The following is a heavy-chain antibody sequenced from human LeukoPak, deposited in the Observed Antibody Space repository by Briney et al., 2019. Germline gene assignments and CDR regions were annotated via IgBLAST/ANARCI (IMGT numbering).Heavy chain of an antibody. Sequence: SETLSLTCTVSGYSISSGYYWGWIRQPPGKGLEWIGSIYHSGSTYYNPSLKSRVTISVDTSKNQFSLKLSSVTAADTAVYYCASRYSSSWYGDWGQGTLVTVSS. D-gene: IGHD6-13*01. V-gene: IGHV4-38-2*02. CDR2: IYHSGST. CDR1: GYSISSGYY. J-gene: IGHJ4*02. CDR3: ASRYSSSWYGD.